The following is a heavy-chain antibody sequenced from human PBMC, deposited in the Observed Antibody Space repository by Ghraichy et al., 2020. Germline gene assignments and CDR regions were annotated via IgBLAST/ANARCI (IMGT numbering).Heavy chain of an antibody. Sequence: GGSLRLSCAASGFTFSSYAMNWVRQAPGKGLEWVSGVTGSGGTTYYADSVKGRFTISRDNSQNTLYLQMNSLRAEDTAVYYCAKGANEGSCTGTTCSQGRYWGQGTLVTVSS. CDR2: VTGSGGTT. V-gene: IGHV3-23*01. CDR3: AKGANEGSCTGTTCSQGRY. CDR1: GFTFSSYA. D-gene: IGHD2-2*01. J-gene: IGHJ4*02.